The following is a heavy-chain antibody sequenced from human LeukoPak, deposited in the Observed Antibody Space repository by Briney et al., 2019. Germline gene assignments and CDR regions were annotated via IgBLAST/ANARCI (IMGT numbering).Heavy chain of an antibody. CDR2: ICSGGST. CDR1: GFTVSSNY. Sequence: GGSLRLSCAASGFTVSSNYMSWVRQAPGKGLEWVSVICSGGSTYHADSVKGRFTISRDNSKNTLYLQMNSLRAEDMAVYYCARDRGPGMTSDAFDIWGQGTMVTVSS. CDR3: ARDRGPGMTSDAFDI. D-gene: IGHD3-10*01. J-gene: IGHJ3*02. V-gene: IGHV3-66*02.